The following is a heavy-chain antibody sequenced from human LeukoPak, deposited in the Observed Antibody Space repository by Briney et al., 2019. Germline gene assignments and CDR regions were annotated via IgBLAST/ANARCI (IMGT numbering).Heavy chain of an antibody. CDR3: ARVDEGGYYYYGMDV. CDR1: AGSISSYY. CDR2: IYSSGST. D-gene: IGHD3-16*01. V-gene: IGHV4-59*01. J-gene: IGHJ6*02. Sequence: SETLSLTCTVSAGSISSYYWSWIRQPPGKGLEWIGYIYSSGSTNYNPSLKSRVTISVDTSKNQFSLTLSSVTPADTAVYYCARVDEGGYYYYGMDVWGQGTTVTVSS.